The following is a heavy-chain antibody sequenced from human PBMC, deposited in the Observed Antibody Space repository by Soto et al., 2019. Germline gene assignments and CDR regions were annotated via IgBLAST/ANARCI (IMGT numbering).Heavy chain of an antibody. D-gene: IGHD6-6*01. CDR3: ERAYSSSALDY. CDR2: IYSDGST. J-gene: IGHJ4*02. V-gene: IGHV3-53*01. Sequence: PGGALRLSCAAPGFTVSSKYMSWVRQAPGKGLEWVSLIYSDGSTYYADSVKGRFTISRDNSKNTVYLQMNSLKAEDTAVYYCERAYSSSALDYWGQGTLVTASS. CDR1: GFTVSSKY.